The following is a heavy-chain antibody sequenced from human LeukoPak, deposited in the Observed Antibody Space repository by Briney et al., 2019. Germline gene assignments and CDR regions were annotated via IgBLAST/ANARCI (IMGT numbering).Heavy chain of an antibody. J-gene: IGHJ5*02. CDR2: IYHSGST. CDR3: AREQYYYGSGSTINWFDP. D-gene: IGHD3-10*01. V-gene: IGHV4-38-2*02. Sequence: SETLSLTCTVSGYSISSGYYWGWIRQPPGKGLEWIGSIYHSGSTYYNPSLKSRVTISVDTSKNQFSLKLSSVTAADTAVYYCAREQYYYGSGSTINWFDPWGQGTLVTVSS. CDR1: GYSISSGYY.